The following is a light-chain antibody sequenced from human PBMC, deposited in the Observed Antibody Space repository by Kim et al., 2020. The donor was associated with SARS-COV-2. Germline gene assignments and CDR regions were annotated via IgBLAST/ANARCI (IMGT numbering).Light chain of an antibody. CDR1: QSVSSY. CDR3: QQRSNWPPKIT. V-gene: IGKV3-11*01. J-gene: IGKJ5*01. CDR2: DAS. Sequence: GERATLSCRASQSVSSYLAWYQQKPGQAPRLLIYDASNRATGIPARFSGSGSGTDFTLTISSLEPEDFAVYYCQQRSNWPPKITFGQGTRLEIK.